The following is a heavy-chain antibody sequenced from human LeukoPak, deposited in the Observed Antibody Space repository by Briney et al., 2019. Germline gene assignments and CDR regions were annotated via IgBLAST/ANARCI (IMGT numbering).Heavy chain of an antibody. V-gene: IGHV3-23*01. CDR1: GFTFSSYA. Sequence: GGSLRLSCAASGFTFSSYAMSWVRQAPGKGLEWVSAISGSGASTYYADSMKGRFTISRDNSKNTLYLQMNSLRAEDTAVSYCAKAPGGGYHLYYFDYWGQGTLVTVSS. D-gene: IGHD3-22*01. J-gene: IGHJ4*02. CDR2: ISGSGAST. CDR3: AKAPGGGYHLYYFDY.